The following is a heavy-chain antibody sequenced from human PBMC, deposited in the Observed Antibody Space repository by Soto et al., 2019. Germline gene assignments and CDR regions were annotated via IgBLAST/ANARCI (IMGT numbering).Heavy chain of an antibody. J-gene: IGHJ4*02. CDR2: INPNSGGT. D-gene: IGHD1-1*01. V-gene: IGHV1-2*02. Sequence: ASVTVSCTTSGYTFTGYYMHWVRQSPGQGLEWMGWINPNSGGTKYAPKFQGGVTMTRDTSITTAYMELSRLRSGDTAVYYCAREPATAKPQGVDFWGQGTLVTVSS. CDR3: AREPATAKPQGVDF. CDR1: GYTFTGYY.